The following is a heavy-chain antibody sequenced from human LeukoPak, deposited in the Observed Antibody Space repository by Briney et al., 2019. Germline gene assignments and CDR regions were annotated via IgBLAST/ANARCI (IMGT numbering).Heavy chain of an antibody. CDR1: GFTFSSYW. Sequence: GGSLRLSCAAPGFTFSSYWMSWVRQAPGKGLEWVANIKQDGSEKYYVDSVKGRFTISRDNAKNSLYLQMNSLRAEDTAVYYCARDLGSYYPNYFDYWGQGTLVTVSS. V-gene: IGHV3-7*01. CDR3: ARDLGSYYPNYFDY. CDR2: IKQDGSEK. D-gene: IGHD1-26*01. J-gene: IGHJ4*02.